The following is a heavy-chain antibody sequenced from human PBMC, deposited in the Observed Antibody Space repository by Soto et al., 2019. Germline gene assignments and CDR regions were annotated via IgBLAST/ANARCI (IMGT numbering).Heavy chain of an antibody. CDR3: ARVRINYNWFDP. Sequence: ASVKVSCKASGYTFTSYAMHWVRQAPGQRLEWMGWINAGNGNTKYSQKFQGRVTITRDTSASTAYMELSGLRSEDTAVYYCARVRINYNWFDPWGQGTLVTVSS. J-gene: IGHJ5*02. CDR2: INAGNGNT. CDR1: GYTFTSYA. V-gene: IGHV1-3*01. D-gene: IGHD1-1*01.